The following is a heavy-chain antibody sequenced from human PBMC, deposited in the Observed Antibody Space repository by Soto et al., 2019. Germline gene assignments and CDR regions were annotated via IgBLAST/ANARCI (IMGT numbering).Heavy chain of an antibody. J-gene: IGHJ5*02. CDR2: ISGRGDRT. CDR1: GFTFSSYA. CDR3: ARGPYSDSSEWFDP. Sequence: EVQVLESGGGLGQPGGSLRLSCAASGFTFSSYAMAWVRQAPGKGLEWVSSISGRGDRTYYADSVKGRFTISRDNYKSTLSLQINRLRAEDTALYYCARGPYSDSSEWFDPWGQGTLVTVGS. V-gene: IGHV3-23*01. D-gene: IGHD6-6*01.